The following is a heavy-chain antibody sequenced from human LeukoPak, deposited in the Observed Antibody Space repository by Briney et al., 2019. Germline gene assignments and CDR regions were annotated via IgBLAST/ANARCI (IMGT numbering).Heavy chain of an antibody. J-gene: IGHJ4*02. CDR2: ISWNSGSI. CDR1: GFSFDDYA. V-gene: IGHV3-9*01. CDR3: ARRRTTDY. Sequence: GRSLRLSCAASGFSFDDYAMHWVRQAPGKGLEWVSGISWNSGSIGYSDSVKGRFTISRDNAKNSLYLQMNSLRAEDTALYYCARRRTTDYWGQGTLVSVSS. D-gene: IGHD1-7*01.